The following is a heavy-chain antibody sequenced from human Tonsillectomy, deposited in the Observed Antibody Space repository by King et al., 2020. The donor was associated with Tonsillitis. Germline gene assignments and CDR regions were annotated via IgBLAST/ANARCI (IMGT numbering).Heavy chain of an antibody. CDR2: ISSSGSTI. V-gene: IGHV3-11*01. Sequence: VQLVESGGGLVKPGGSLRLSCAASGFTFSDYYMSWIRQAPGKGLEGVSYISSSGSTIYYADSVKGRFTISRDNAKNSLYLQMNSLRAEDTAVYYGARDGVTIFGVVTNDAFDIWGQGTMVTVSS. CDR3: ARDGVTIFGVVTNDAFDI. CDR1: GFTFSDYY. D-gene: IGHD3-3*01. J-gene: IGHJ3*02.